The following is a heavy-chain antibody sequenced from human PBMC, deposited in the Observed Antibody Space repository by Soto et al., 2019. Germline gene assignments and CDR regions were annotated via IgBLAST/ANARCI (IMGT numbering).Heavy chain of an antibody. D-gene: IGHD3-22*01. CDR1: GFTVSSNY. V-gene: IGHV3-53*01. Sequence: EVQLVESGGGLIQPGGSLRLSCAASGFTVSSNYMSWVRQAPGKGLEWVSGIYSGGSTYYADSVKGRFTISRDNSKNTLYLQMNSLRAEDTAVYYWARVRVESGYTEYFQHWGQGTLVTVSS. J-gene: IGHJ1*01. CDR2: IYSGGST. CDR3: ARVRVESGYTEYFQH.